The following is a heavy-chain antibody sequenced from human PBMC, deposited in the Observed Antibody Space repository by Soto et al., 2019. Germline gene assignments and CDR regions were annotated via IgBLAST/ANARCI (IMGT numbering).Heavy chain of an antibody. CDR3: ARAPLTSSFFAYGMDV. Sequence: QVQLQESGPGLVKPSQTLSLTCTVSGGSISSGDYYWNWIRQHQGKGLEWIGYIYYSGSTYYNPSLKIRVTISVDTSRNQFSLKLSSVTAADTAVYYCARAPLTSSFFAYGMDVWGQGTTVTVSS. J-gene: IGHJ6*02. CDR1: GGSISSGDYY. CDR2: IYYSGST. V-gene: IGHV4-31*03. D-gene: IGHD3-3*01.